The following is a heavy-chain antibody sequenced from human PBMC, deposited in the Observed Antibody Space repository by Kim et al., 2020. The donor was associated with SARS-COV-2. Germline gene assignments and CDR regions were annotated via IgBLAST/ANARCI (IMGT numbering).Heavy chain of an antibody. J-gene: IGHJ6*02. D-gene: IGHD3-16*01. Sequence: YSSDSVKGRFTITRDNSRHTLYLQMNSRWAEDTAVYYCAKDVGGTRGMDVWGQGTAVTFSS. CDR3: AKDVGGTRGMDV. V-gene: IGHV3-30*02.